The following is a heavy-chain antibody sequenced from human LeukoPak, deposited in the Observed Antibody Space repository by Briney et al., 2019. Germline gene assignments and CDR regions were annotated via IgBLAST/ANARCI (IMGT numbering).Heavy chain of an antibody. Sequence: GGSLRLSCAASGFIFSDDYMRWIRQAPGRGLEWVSYISSSGSTIYYADSVKGRFTISRDNAKNSLYLQMNSLTAEDTAVYYCAREYSGSSLDYWGQGTLVTVSS. CDR2: ISSSGSTI. CDR1: GFIFSDDY. J-gene: IGHJ4*02. V-gene: IGHV3-11*01. CDR3: AREYSGSSLDY. D-gene: IGHD1-26*01.